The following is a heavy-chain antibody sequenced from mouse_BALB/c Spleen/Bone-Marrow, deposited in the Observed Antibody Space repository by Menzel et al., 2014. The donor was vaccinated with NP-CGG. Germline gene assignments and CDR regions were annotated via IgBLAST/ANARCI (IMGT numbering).Heavy chain of an antibody. V-gene: IGHV1S22*01. D-gene: IGHD1-2*01. CDR2: IYPGSGST. CDR1: GYTFTSYW. J-gene: IGHJ4*01. CDR3: TRYYGYYAMDY. Sequence: LQQSGSELVRPGASVKLSCKASGYTFTSYWMHWVKQRPGQGLEWIGNIYPGSGSTNYDEKFKSKATLTVDTSSSTAYMQLRSLTSEDSAVYFFTRYYGYYAMDYWGQGTSVTVSS.